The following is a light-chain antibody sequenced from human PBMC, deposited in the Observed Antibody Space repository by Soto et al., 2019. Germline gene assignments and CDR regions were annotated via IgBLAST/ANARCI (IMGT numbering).Light chain of an antibody. J-gene: IGLJ2*01. CDR3: SSYTSSSTLQV. V-gene: IGLV2-14*01. CDR2: EVS. CDR1: SSDVGRYNY. Sequence: QSALTQPASVSGSPGQSITISCTGTSSDVGRYNYVSWYQHHPGKAPKLMIYEVSNRPSGVSNRFSGSKSGNTASLTISGLQAEDEADYYCSSYTSSSTLQVLGGGTKVTVL.